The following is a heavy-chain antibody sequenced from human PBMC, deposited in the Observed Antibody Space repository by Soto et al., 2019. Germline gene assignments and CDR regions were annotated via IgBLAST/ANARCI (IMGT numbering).Heavy chain of an antibody. J-gene: IGHJ4*02. D-gene: IGHD2-2*02. V-gene: IGHV1-46*01. CDR3: AREVAVLVPAAIYYFDY. CDR2: INPSGGST. Sequence: ASVKVSCKASGYTFTSHHMPWVRQVPGEGLDWMGMINPSGGSTSYAQKFQGRVTTTRDTSTSTVYVELSSLRSEDTAVYYCAREVAVLVPAAIYYFDYWGQGTLVTVSS. CDR1: GYTFTSHH.